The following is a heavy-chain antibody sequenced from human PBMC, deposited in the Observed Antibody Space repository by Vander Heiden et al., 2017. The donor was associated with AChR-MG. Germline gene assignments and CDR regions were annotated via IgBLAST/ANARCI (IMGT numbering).Heavy chain of an antibody. CDR2: INHSGST. Sequence: QVQLQQWGAGLLKPSETLSLTCAVYGGSFSGYYWSWIRQPPGKGLEWIGEINHSGSTNYNPSLKSRVTISVDTSKNQFSLKLSSVTAADTAVYYCARGPPSVGGLRSLLWKVGRSFDYWGQGTLVTVSS. CDR3: ARGPPSVGGLRSLLWKVGRSFDY. D-gene: IGHD3-3*01. J-gene: IGHJ4*02. V-gene: IGHV4-34*01. CDR1: GGSFSGYY.